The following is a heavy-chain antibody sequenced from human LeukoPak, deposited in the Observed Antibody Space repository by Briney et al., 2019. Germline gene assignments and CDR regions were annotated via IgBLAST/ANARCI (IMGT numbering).Heavy chain of an antibody. V-gene: IGHV1-69*02. CDR3: ARGVVPAVGRDWFDP. CDR1: GGTFSSYT. J-gene: IGHJ5*02. Sequence: ASVKVSCKASGGTFSSYTISWVRQAPGQGLEWMGRIIPILGIANYAQKFQGRVTITADKSTSTAYMELSSLRSEDTAVYYCARGVVPAVGRDWFDPWGQGTLSPSPQ. CDR2: IIPILGIA. D-gene: IGHD2-2*01.